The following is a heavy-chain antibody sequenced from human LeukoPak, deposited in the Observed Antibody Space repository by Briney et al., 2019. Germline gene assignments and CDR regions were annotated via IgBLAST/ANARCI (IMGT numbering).Heavy chain of an antibody. V-gene: IGHV3-23*01. D-gene: IGHD6-19*01. CDR1: GFTFSSYS. CDR3: AKGRGLKYSSGFDY. J-gene: IGHJ4*02. CDR2: ISGSGGST. Sequence: PGGSLRLSCAASGFTFSSYSMNWVRQAPGKGLEWVSAISGSGGSTYYADSVKGRFIISRDNSKNTLYLQMNSLRAEDTAVYYCAKGRGLKYSSGFDYWGQGTLVTVSS.